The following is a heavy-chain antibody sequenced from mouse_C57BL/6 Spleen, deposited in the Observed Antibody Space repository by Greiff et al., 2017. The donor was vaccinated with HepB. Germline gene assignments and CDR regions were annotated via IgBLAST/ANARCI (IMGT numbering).Heavy chain of an antibody. CDR3: ARESWVTTVVAPYAMDY. CDR2: INPNYGTT. CDR1: GYSFTDYN. V-gene: IGHV1-39*01. Sequence: EVQLQQSGPELVKPGASVKISCKASGYSFTDYNMNWVKQSNGKSLEWIGVINPNYGTTSYNQKFKGKATLTVDQSSSTAYMQLNSLTSEDSAVYDCARESWVTTVVAPYAMDYWGQGTSVTVSS. J-gene: IGHJ4*01. D-gene: IGHD1-1*01.